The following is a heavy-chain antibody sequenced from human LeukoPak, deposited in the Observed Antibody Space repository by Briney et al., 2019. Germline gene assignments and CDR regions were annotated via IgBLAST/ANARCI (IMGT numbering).Heavy chain of an antibody. V-gene: IGHV4-59*01. Sequence: SETLSLTCTVSGGSISSYYWSWIRQPPGKGLEWIGYIYYSESTNYNPSLKSRVTISVDTSKNQFSLKLSSVTAADTAVYYCARDSLGGSYFDYWGQRTLVTVSS. CDR3: ARDSLGGSYFDY. CDR1: GGSISSYY. D-gene: IGHD1-26*01. CDR2: IYYSEST. J-gene: IGHJ4*02.